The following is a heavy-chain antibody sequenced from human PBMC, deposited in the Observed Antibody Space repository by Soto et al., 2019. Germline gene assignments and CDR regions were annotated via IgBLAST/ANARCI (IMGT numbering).Heavy chain of an antibody. V-gene: IGHV4-59*01. CDR3: ARYPGYYDFWSGYYETPYYYYGMDV. CDR2: IYYSGST. Sequence: SETLSLTCTVSGGSISSYYWSWIRQPPGKGLEWIGYIYYSGSTNYNPSLTSRVTISVDTSKNQFSLKLSSVTAADTAVYYCARYPGYYDFWSGYYETPYYYYGMDVWGQGTTVT. D-gene: IGHD3-3*01. CDR1: GGSISSYY. J-gene: IGHJ6*02.